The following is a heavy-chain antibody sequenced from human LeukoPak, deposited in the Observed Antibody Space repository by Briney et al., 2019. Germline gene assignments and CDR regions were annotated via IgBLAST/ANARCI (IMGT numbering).Heavy chain of an antibody. CDR2: MNPNSGNT. CDR1: GYTFTSYD. CDR3: ARDGSSSSSGHY. Sequence: AASVKVSCKASGYTFTSYDINWVRQAPGQGLEWMGWMNPNSGNTGYAQKFQGRVTMTRNTSISTAYMELSSLRSEDTAVYYCARDGSSSSSGHYWGQGTLVTVPS. D-gene: IGHD6-6*01. V-gene: IGHV1-8*01. J-gene: IGHJ4*02.